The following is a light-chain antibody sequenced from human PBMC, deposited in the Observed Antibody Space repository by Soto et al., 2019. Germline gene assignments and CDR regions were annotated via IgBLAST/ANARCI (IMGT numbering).Light chain of an antibody. V-gene: IGLV2-14*01. Sequence: QSALTQPASVSGSPGQSITISCTGTSSDVGGYNYVSWYQQHPGKAPKLMIYEVSYRPSGVSNRFSGSKSGNTASLPISGLQAEDEADYYCSSYTSSSTLDVFGGGTQLTVL. CDR2: EVS. CDR3: SSYTSSSTLDV. J-gene: IGLJ2*01. CDR1: SSDVGGYNY.